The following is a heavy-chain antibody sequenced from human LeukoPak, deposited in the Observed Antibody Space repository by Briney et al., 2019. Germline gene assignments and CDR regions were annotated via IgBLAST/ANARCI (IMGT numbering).Heavy chain of an antibody. V-gene: IGHV3-21*01. J-gene: IGHJ6*02. CDR3: ARDGGSSWLRSYYYGMDV. Sequence: GGSLRLSCAASGFTFSSYSMNWVRQAPGRGLEWVSSISSSSSYIYYADSVKGRFTISRDNAKNSLYLQMNSLRAEDTAVYYCARDGGSSWLRSYYYGMDVWGQGTTVTVSS. D-gene: IGHD6-13*01. CDR1: GFTFSSYS. CDR2: ISSSSSYI.